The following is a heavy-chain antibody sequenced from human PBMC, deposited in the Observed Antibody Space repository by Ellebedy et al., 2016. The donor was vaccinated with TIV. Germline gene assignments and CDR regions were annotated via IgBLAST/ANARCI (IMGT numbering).Heavy chain of an antibody. CDR2: IYYSGST. CDR3: ARSKAAAGDEYFQH. Sequence: SETLSLTCTVSGGSISSYYWSWIRQPPGKGLEWIGYIYYSGSTNYNPSLKSRVTMSVDTSKNQFSLKLSSVTAADTAVYYCARSKAAAGDEYFQHWGQGALVTVSS. D-gene: IGHD6-13*01. J-gene: IGHJ1*01. CDR1: GGSISSYY. V-gene: IGHV4-59*01.